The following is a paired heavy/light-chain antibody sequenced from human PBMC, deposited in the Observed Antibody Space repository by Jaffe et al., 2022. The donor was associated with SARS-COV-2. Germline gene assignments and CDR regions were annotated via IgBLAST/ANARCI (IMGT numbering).Heavy chain of an antibody. Sequence: EVQLVESGGGLERPGGSLRLSCVASGFTFSKYAINWVRQAPGKGLEWVSAVSGSGTDTFYADSVKGRFTISRDNSKNTLYLQLSGLRVDDTAIYYCTFHGHGNGHYFDTWGQGALVTVSS. V-gene: IGHV3-23*04. J-gene: IGHJ4*02. CDR1: GFTFSKYA. CDR2: VSGSGTDT. CDR3: TFHGHGNGHYFDT. D-gene: IGHD2-8*01.
Light chain of an antibody. Sequence: QSVLTQPPSASGTPGQKVIMSCSGSSSNIGTNTVNWYHHLPGTAPKLLIYFNDRRPSGVPDRFSGSKSGTSASLAISRLQSDDEADYYCAVWDDSLKGWVFGGGTKLTVL. V-gene: IGLV1-44*01. CDR1: SSNIGTNT. J-gene: IGLJ3*02. CDR2: FND. CDR3: AVWDDSLKGWV.